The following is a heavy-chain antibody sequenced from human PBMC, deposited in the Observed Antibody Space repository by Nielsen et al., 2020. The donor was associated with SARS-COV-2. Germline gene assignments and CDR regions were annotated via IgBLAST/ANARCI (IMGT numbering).Heavy chain of an antibody. CDR2: IDPSDSYT. Sequence: GESLKISCKGSGYSFTSYWISWVRQMPGKGLEWMGRIDPSDSYTNYSPSFQGHVTNSADKSISTAYLQWSSLKASDTAMYYCARHEVPFSVAGIWGQGTLVTVSS. D-gene: IGHD6-19*01. CDR3: ARHEVPFSVAGI. CDR1: GYSFTSYW. V-gene: IGHV5-10-1*01. J-gene: IGHJ4*02.